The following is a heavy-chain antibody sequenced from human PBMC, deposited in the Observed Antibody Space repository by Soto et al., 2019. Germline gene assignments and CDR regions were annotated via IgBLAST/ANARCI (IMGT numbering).Heavy chain of an antibody. D-gene: IGHD6-13*01. CDR2: ISASNGNI. Sequence: QVQLVQSGAEVKKPGASVRVSCKASGYTFTTYGISWVRQAPGQGLEWMGWISASNGNIYYGQKFQGRVTMTTDSFTSTAYMELSSLTSDDTAVYYCARALPNSSSGDSWGRGTLVTVSS. CDR3: ARALPNSSSGDS. J-gene: IGHJ4*02. V-gene: IGHV1-18*01. CDR1: GYTFTTYG.